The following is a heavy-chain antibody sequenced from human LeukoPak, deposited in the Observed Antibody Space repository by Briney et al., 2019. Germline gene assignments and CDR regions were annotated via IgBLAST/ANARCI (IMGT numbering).Heavy chain of an antibody. V-gene: IGHV4-34*01. CDR3: ARANGYSHGGFDY. CDR2: INHSGST. D-gene: IGHD5-18*01. CDR1: GGSFSGYY. Sequence: SETLSLTCAVYGGSFSGYYWSWIRQPPGKGLEWIGEINHSGSTNYNPSLKSRFTISVDTSKNQFSLKLSSVTAADTAVYYCARANGYSHGGFDYWGQGTLVTVSS. J-gene: IGHJ4*02.